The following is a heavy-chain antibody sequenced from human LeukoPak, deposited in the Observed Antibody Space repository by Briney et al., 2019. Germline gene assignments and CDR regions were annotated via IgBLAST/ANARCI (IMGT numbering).Heavy chain of an antibody. D-gene: IGHD5-12*01. V-gene: IGHV4-34*01. CDR2: INHSGST. J-gene: IGHJ4*02. CDR3: ASPRGYSGYQFDY. Sequence: SEALSLTCAVYGGSFSGYYWSWIRQPPGKGLEWIGKINHSGSTNYNPSLKSRVTISVDTSKSQFSLKLSSVTAADTAVYYCASPRGYSGYQFDYWGQGTLVTVSS. CDR1: GGSFSGYY.